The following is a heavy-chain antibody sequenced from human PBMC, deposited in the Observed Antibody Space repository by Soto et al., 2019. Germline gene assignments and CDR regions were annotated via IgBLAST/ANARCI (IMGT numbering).Heavy chain of an antibody. D-gene: IGHD6-13*01. CDR3: AKVFGSSWYPPYYFDY. J-gene: IGHJ4*02. Sequence: GGSLRLSCAASGFTFSSYAMSWVRQAPGKGLEWVSAISGSGGSTYYADSVKGRFTISRDNSKNTLYLQMNSLRAEDTAVYYCAKVFGSSWYPPYYFDYWGQGTLVTVSS. CDR2: ISGSGGST. CDR1: GFTFSSYA. V-gene: IGHV3-23*01.